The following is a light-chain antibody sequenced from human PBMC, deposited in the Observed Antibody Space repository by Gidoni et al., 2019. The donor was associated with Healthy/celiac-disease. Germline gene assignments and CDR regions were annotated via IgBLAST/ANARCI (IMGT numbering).Light chain of an antibody. CDR3: QSYDSSLSGYV. CDR1: SSNIGAGYD. CDR2: GNS. Sequence: QPVLTQPPPVSGAPGQRVTISCTGSSSNIGAGYDVHWYQQLPGTAPKLLIYGNSNRPSGVPDRFSGSKSGTSASLAITGLQAEDEADYYCQSYDSSLSGYVFGTGTKVTVL. J-gene: IGLJ1*01. V-gene: IGLV1-40*01.